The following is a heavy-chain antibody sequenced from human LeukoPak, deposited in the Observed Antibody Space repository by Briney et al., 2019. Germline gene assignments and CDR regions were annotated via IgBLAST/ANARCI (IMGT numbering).Heavy chain of an antibody. J-gene: IGHJ5*02. D-gene: IGHD2-2*01. CDR1: GDSVSSNSVT. CDR3: ARRLTQYDCFDP. V-gene: IGHV6-1*01. CDR2: TYYRSTWYN. Sequence: SQTLTLICAISGDSVSSNSVTWNWIRQSPSRGLEWLGRTYYRSTWYNDYAVSVRGRITVNPDTSKNQFSLHLNSVTPEDTAVYYCARRLTQYDCFDPWGQGILVAVSS.